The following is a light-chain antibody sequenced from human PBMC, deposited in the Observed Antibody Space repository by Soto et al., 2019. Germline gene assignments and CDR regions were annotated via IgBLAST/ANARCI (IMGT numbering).Light chain of an antibody. CDR3: QQFDSYPYT. CDR2: RAS. Sequence: DIQMTQSPSTLSASVGDRVTITCRASQTISNWLAWYQQKPGKAPKLLIYRASGLNTGLPSRFGGSGSGTEFTLTISSLQPDDFATYYCQQFDSYPYTFGQGTKLEIK. V-gene: IGKV1-5*03. J-gene: IGKJ2*01. CDR1: QTISNW.